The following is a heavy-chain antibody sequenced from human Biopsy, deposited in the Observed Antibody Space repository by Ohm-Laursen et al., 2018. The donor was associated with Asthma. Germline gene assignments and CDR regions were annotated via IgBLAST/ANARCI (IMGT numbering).Heavy chain of an antibody. D-gene: IGHD4-17*01. CDR1: GYSLTALS. CDR2: HDHEEGGT. V-gene: IGHV1-24*01. J-gene: IGHJ4*02. CDR3: ASDFPKDYVRYNFQF. Sequence: ASVKVSCKISGYSLTALSMHWVRQAPGQGLEWMGGHDHEEGGTVNARRFQGRVTMTEDTSTGTAYMELSSLSSDDTAVYYCASDFPKDYVRYNFQFWGQGTLVTVSS.